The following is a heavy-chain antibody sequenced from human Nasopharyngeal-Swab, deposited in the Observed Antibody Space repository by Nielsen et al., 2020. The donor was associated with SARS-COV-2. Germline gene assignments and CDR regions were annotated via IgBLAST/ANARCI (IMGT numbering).Heavy chain of an antibody. CDR2: IYYSGST. V-gene: IGHV4-39*07. Sequence: SETLSLTCTVSGGSISSSSYYWGWIRQPPGKGLEWIGSIYYSGSTYYNPSLKSRVTISVDTSKNQFSLKLSSVTAADTAVYYCARTFGESPVDHWGQGTLVTVSS. CDR3: ARTFGESPVDH. CDR1: GGSISSSSYY. J-gene: IGHJ4*02. D-gene: IGHD3-10*01.